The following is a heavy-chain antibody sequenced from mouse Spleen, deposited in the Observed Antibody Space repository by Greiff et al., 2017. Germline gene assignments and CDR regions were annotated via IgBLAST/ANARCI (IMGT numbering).Heavy chain of an antibody. CDR3: ARAMITTSYFDY. D-gene: IGHD2-4*01. CDR1: GFTFSDYG. V-gene: IGHV5-17*01. Sequence: EVMLVESGGGLVKPGGSLKLSCAASGFTFSDYGMHWVRQAPEKGLEWVAYISSGSSTIYYADTVKGRFTISRDNAKNTLFLQMTSLRSEDTAMYYCARAMITTSYFDYWGQGTTLTVSS. CDR2: ISSGSSTI. J-gene: IGHJ2*01.